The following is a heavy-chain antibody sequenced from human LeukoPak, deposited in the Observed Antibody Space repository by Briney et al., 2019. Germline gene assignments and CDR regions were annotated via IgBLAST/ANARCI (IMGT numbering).Heavy chain of an antibody. V-gene: IGHV4-59*01. J-gene: IGHJ6*02. CDR3: ARNIAGYPWMDV. Sequence: SETLSLTCTVSGGSISSYYWSWIRQPPGKGLERIGYIYYSGSTNYNPSLKSRVTISVDTSKNQFSLKLSSVTAADTVVYYCARNIAGYPWMDVWGQGTTVTVSS. CDR2: IYYSGST. CDR1: GGSISSYY. D-gene: IGHD6-13*01.